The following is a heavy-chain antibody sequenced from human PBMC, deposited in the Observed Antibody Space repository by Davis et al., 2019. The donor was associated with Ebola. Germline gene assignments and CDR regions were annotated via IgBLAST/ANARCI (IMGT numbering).Heavy chain of an antibody. D-gene: IGHD1-26*01. CDR3: ARGKVGATTG. J-gene: IGHJ1*01. V-gene: IGHV4-39*01. CDR2: IYYNGST. Sequence: SETLSLTCTVSGGSISSSSYYWGWIRQPPGKGLEWIGSIYYNGSTYYNPSLKSRVTISVDTSKNQFSLKLSSVTAADTAVYYCARGKVGATTGWGRGSLVTVSS. CDR1: GGSISSSSYY.